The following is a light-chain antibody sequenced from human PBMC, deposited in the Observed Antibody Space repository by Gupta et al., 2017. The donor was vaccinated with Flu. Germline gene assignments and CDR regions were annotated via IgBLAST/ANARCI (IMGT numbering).Light chain of an antibody. CDR3: QQRSNWPPVT. CDR1: QSVDSY. Sequence: VLTQSPATLSLSPGARATLSCRASQSVDSYLAWYQQKPGQAPRLLIYAASNRATGIPARFSGSGFGTDFSLTINPLEPEDFAVYYCQQRSNWPPVTFGQGTRLEIK. J-gene: IGKJ5*01. CDR2: AAS. V-gene: IGKV3-11*01.